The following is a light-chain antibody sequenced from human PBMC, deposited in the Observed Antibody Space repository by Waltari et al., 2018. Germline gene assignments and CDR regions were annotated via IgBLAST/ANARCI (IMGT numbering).Light chain of an antibody. CDR3: QQYHTLYT. V-gene: IGKV1-5*03. Sequence: DIQMTQSPSTLSASLGDRVTITCRASQSISSWLAWYQQKPGKAPKLLIYKASSLESGVPSRFSGSGSGTEFTLTISSLQPDDFATYYCQQYHTLYTFGQGTKLEI. CDR2: KAS. J-gene: IGKJ2*01. CDR1: QSISSW.